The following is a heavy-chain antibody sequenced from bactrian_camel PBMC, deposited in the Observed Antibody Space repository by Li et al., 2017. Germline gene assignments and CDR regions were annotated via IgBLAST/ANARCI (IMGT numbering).Heavy chain of an antibody. CDR2: ISSDGGT. CDR3: VPRLRYGGTCDY. Sequence: VQLVESGGGSVLAGGSLRLSCTASGFTFDDFDRGWYRRSPGNECGLVSSISSDGGTDYADSVKGRFTASRDNAANTVYLQMNSLKPEDTAVYYCVPRLRYGGTCDYWGQGTQVTVS. V-gene: IGHV3S63*01. D-gene: IGHD6*01. J-gene: IGHJ4*01. CDR1: GFTFDDFD.